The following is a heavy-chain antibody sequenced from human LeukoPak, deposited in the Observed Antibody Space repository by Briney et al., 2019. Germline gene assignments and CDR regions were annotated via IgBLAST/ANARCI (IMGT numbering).Heavy chain of an antibody. Sequence: LETLSLTCTVSGGSISSYYWSWIRQPPGKGLEWIGYIYYSGSTNYNPSLKSRVTISVDTSKNQFSLKLCSVTAADTAVYYCARRAPYSYEWSTLDYWGQGTLVTDSS. CDR2: IYYSGST. D-gene: IGHD5-18*01. CDR1: GGSISSYY. J-gene: IGHJ4*02. CDR3: ARRAPYSYEWSTLDY. V-gene: IGHV4-59*08.